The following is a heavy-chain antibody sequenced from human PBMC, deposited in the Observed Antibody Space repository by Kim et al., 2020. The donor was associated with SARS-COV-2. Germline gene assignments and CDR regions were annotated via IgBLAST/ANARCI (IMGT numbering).Heavy chain of an antibody. Sequence: SETLSLTCTVSGGSISSSSYYWGWIRQPPGKGLEWIGSIYYSGSTYYNPSLKSRVTISVDTSKNQFSLKLSSVTAADTAVYYCASGWDGSGSYYTVDYWGQGTLVTVSS. CDR1: GGSISSSSYY. CDR2: IYYSGST. CDR3: ASGWDGSGSYYTVDY. J-gene: IGHJ4*02. V-gene: IGHV4-39*01. D-gene: IGHD3-10*01.